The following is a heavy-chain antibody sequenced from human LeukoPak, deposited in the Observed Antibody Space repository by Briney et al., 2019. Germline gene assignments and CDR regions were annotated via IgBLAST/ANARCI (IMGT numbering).Heavy chain of an antibody. CDR1: GFTFDDYA. V-gene: IGHV3-43D*03. Sequence: PGGSLRLSCAASGFTFDDYAMHWVRHAPGKGLEWVSLISWDGGSTYYADSVKGRFTISRDNSKNSLYLQMNSLRAEDTALYYCAKDRGSGYYYYYYMDVWGKGTTVTVSS. D-gene: IGHD3-10*01. CDR2: ISWDGGST. CDR3: AKDRGSGYYYYYYMDV. J-gene: IGHJ6*03.